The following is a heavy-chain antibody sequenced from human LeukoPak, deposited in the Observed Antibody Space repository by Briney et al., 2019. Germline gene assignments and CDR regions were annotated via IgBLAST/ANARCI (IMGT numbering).Heavy chain of an antibody. V-gene: IGHV1-18*01. Sequence: RASVKVSCKASGYTFTMYGITWVRQAPGQGLEWMGWISAYNDNTNYAQNLQDRVTMTTDTSTSTAYMELRSLRSDDTAVYYCARGLEWLTRRHTWFDPWGQGTLVTVSS. CDR2: ISAYNDNT. CDR1: GYTFTMYG. D-gene: IGHD3-3*01. J-gene: IGHJ5*02. CDR3: ARGLEWLTRRHTWFDP.